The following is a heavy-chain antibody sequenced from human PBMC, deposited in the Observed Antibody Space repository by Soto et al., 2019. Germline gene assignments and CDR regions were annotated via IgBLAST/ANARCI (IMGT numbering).Heavy chain of an antibody. D-gene: IGHD5-18*01. CDR2: IDGGSGNT. CDR3: ARTASYAFDF. J-gene: IGHJ3*01. CDR1: GYSLAKYA. V-gene: IGHV1-3*01. Sequence: QVQLVQSGAEVKKTGASVNVSCKASGYSLAKYAIHWVRQAPGQRLEWMGWIDGGSGNTRFSQKFQGRVTISRDPSATTAYLELTSLRSEDTAVYYSARTASYAFDFWGQGTMVSLFS.